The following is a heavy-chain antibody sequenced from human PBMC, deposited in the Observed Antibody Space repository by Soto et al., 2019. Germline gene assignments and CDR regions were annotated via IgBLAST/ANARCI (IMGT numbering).Heavy chain of an antibody. CDR1: GYTFTGYY. CDR3: ARSYSGSYWDYFDY. CDR2: INPNSGGT. V-gene: IGHV1-2*02. J-gene: IGHJ4*02. Sequence: ASVKVSCKASGYTFTGYYMHWVRQAPGQGLEWMGWINPNSGGTNYAQKFQGRGTMTRDTSISTAYMELSRLRSDDTAVYYCARSYSGSYWDYFDYWGQGTLVTVSS. D-gene: IGHD1-26*01.